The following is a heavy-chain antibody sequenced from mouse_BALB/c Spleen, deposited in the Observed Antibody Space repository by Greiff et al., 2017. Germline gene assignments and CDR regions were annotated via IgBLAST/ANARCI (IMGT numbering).Heavy chain of an antibody. J-gene: IGHJ2*01. Sequence: EVQVVESGGDLVKPGGSLKLSCAASGFTFSSYGMSWVRQTPDKRLEWVATISSGGSYTYYPDSVKGRFTISRDNAKNTLYLQMRSLKSEDTAMDYCARRDEYDYFDYWGQGTTLTVSS. CDR2: ISSGGSYT. V-gene: IGHV5-6*01. CDR1: GFTFSSYG. D-gene: IGHD5-1*01. CDR3: ARRDEYDYFDY.